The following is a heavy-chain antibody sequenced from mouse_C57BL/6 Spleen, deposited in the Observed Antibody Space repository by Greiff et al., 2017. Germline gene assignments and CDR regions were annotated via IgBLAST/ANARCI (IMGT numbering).Heavy chain of an antibody. D-gene: IGHD1-1*01. CDR3: ARWYYGSSLYAMDY. J-gene: IGHJ4*01. Sequence: EVQLHQSGPELVKPGDSVKISCKASGYSFTGYFMNWVMQSHGKSLEWIGRINPYNGDTFYNQKFKGKATLTVDKSSSTAHMELRSLTSEDSAVYYCARWYYGSSLYAMDYWGQGTSVTVSS. V-gene: IGHV1-20*01. CDR1: GYSFTGYF. CDR2: INPYNGDT.